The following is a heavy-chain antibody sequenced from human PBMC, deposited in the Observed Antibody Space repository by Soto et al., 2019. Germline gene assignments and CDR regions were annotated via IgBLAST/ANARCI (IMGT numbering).Heavy chain of an antibody. V-gene: IGHV3-21*01. D-gene: IGHD5-18*01. CDR3: ARVGYRYYYGMDV. J-gene: IGHJ6*02. CDR2: ISSSSSYI. CDR1: GFTFSSYS. Sequence: AGGSLRLSCAASGFTFSSYSMNWVRQAPGKGLEWVSSISSSSSYIYYADSVKGRFTISRDNAKNSLYLQMNSLRAEDTAVYYCARVGYRYYYGMDVWGQGTTVTVSS.